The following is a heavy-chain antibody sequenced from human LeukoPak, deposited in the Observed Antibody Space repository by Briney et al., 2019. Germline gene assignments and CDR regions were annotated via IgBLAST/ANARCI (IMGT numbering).Heavy chain of an antibody. CDR2: IYYSATT. CDR3: ARQDYGGNSSDSFDI. Sequence: SETLSLTCTVSGGSISSCYWSWIRQPPGKGLEWIGYIYYSATTNYNPSLKSRVTISVDTSKNQFSLKLSSVTAADTAVYYCARQDYGGNSSDSFDIWGQGTMVTVSS. J-gene: IGHJ3*02. D-gene: IGHD4-23*01. V-gene: IGHV4-59*08. CDR1: GGSISSCY.